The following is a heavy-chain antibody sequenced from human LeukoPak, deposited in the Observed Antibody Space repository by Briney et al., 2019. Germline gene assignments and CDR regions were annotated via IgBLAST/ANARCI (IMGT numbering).Heavy chain of an antibody. J-gene: IGHJ4*02. V-gene: IGHV3-9*01. CDR3: AKGGAIAVAGPADY. CDR2: ISWNSGSI. CDR1: GFIFDDYA. D-gene: IGHD6-19*01. Sequence: GRSLRLSCAASGFIFDDYAIHWVRQAPGKGLEWVSGISWNSGSIGCADSVKGRFTISRDNAKNSLYLQMNSLRAEDTALYYCAKGGAIAVAGPADYWGQGTLVTVSS.